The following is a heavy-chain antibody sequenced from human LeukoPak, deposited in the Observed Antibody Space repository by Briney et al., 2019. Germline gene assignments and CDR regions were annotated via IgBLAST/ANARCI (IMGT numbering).Heavy chain of an antibody. V-gene: IGHV3-43*02. D-gene: IGHD1-26*01. CDR3: AKGVRSGTYYNCFDP. Sequence: GGSLRLSCVASGFTLDDYAIHWVRQAPGKGLEWISLISGDGATTYYANSVKGRFTISRDNSKNSLYLQMSSLRAEDTALYYCAKGVRSGTYYNCFDPWGQGTLVTVSS. CDR2: ISGDGATT. CDR1: GFTLDDYA. J-gene: IGHJ5*02.